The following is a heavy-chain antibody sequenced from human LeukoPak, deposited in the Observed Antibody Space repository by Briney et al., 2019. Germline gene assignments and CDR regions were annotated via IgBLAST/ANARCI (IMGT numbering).Heavy chain of an antibody. Sequence: SETLSLTCAVSGYSISSGYYWGWIRQPPGKGLEWIGSIYHSGSTYYNQSLKSRVTISVDTSKNQFSLKLSSVTAADTAVYYCARDLLGNFDHWGQGTLVTVSS. V-gene: IGHV4-38-2*02. CDR3: ARDLLGNFDH. CDR2: IYHSGST. D-gene: IGHD2/OR15-2a*01. CDR1: GYSISSGYY. J-gene: IGHJ4*02.